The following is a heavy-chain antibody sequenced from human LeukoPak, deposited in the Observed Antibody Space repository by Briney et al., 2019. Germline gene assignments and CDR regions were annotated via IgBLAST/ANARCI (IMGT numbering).Heavy chain of an antibody. CDR1: GYTLTELS. D-gene: IGHD1-1*01. J-gene: IGHJ6*04. CDR2: FDPEDGET. Sequence: EASVKASCKVSGYTLTELSMHWVRQAPGKGLEWMGGFDPEDGETIYAQKSQGRVTMTEDTSTDTAYMELSSLRSEDTAVYYCATKPQYNWNDTHYYYYGMDVWGKGTTVTVSS. V-gene: IGHV1-24*01. CDR3: ATKPQYNWNDTHYYYYGMDV.